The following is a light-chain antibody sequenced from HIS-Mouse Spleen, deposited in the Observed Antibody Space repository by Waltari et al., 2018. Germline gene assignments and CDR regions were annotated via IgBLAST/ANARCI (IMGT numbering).Light chain of an antibody. CDR2: EDS. J-gene: IGLJ2*01. V-gene: IGLV3-10*01. CDR1: ALPKKQ. CDR3: YSTDSSGNHRV. Sequence: SYELTQPPSVSVSPGQTARITCSGEALPKKQAYWYQQKSGQAPVPVIYEDSKRPSGIPERFSGSSSGTMATLTISGAQVEDEADYYCYSTDSSGNHRVFGGGTKLTVL.